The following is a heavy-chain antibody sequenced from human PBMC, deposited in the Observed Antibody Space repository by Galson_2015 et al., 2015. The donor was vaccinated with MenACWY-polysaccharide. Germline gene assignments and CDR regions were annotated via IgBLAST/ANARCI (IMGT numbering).Heavy chain of an antibody. CDR3: ARRSLENWYFDL. CDR1: HDSISSSY. CDR2: IHATGST. D-gene: IGHD1-1*01. Sequence: SATLSLTCTVSHDSISSSYWSWIRQSADKGLDYIGRIHATGSTAYNPSFRSRVAMSVDLPRNKFSVRLASVTASDTAIYYWARRSLENWYFDLWGSGTLVIVSA. V-gene: IGHV4-4*07. J-gene: IGHJ2*01.